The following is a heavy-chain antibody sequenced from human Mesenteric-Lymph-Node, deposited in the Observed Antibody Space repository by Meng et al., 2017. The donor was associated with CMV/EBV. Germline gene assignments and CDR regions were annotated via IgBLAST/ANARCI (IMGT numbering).Heavy chain of an antibody. CDR1: GGSFNDYY. D-gene: IGHD6-6*01. CDR2: VIHSGNT. Sequence: SETLSLTCAVYGGSFNDYYWSWIRQPPGKGLGWIGEVIHSGNTNYNPSLESRVTISVDTSKNQFSLKVPSVTAADTAVYYCARDRGQLGEFDYWGRGTLVTVSS. CDR3: ARDRGQLGEFDY. J-gene: IGHJ4*02. V-gene: IGHV4-34*12.